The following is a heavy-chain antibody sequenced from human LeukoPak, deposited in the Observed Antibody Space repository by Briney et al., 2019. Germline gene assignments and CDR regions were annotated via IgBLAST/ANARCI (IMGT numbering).Heavy chain of an antibody. Sequence: GGSLRLSCAASGFTFSAYWMHWVRQAPGKGLVWVSRLNTDGSDTRYADSVQGRFTISRDNAKNTLYLQMNSLRAEDTAVYYCAEGGIAAAGTSFYFDYWGQGTLVTVSS. CDR2: LNTDGSDT. CDR3: AEGGIAAAGTSFYFDY. CDR1: GFTFSAYW. D-gene: IGHD6-13*01. J-gene: IGHJ4*02. V-gene: IGHV3-74*01.